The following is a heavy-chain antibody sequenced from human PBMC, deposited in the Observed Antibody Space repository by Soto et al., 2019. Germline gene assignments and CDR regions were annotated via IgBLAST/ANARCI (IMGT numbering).Heavy chain of an antibody. Sequence: GGSLRLSCAASGFTFSTYAMHWVRQAPGKGLEWVAVISYDGSNKYYADSVKGRFTISRDNSKNTLDLQMSSLRAEDTAVYYCATDDHRAPFDYWGQGTLVTVSS. CDR1: GFTFSTYA. V-gene: IGHV3-30-3*01. CDR2: ISYDGSNK. CDR3: ATDDHRAPFDY. J-gene: IGHJ4*02.